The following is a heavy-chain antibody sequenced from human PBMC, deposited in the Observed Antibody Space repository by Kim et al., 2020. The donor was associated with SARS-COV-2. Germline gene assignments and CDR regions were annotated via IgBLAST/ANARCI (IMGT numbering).Heavy chain of an antibody. CDR3: VNVVVAATPLDY. V-gene: IGHV3-35*01. CDR2: VSWNGSRT. J-gene: IGHJ4*02. D-gene: IGHD2-15*01. Sequence: GGSLILSCAASGFTFSNSDMNWVRQAPGKGLEWVSGVSWNGSRTHYADSVKGRFIISRDNSRNFLYQQMNSLRPEDMAVYYCVNVVVAATPLDYWGQGTLVTVSS. CDR1: GFTFSNSD.